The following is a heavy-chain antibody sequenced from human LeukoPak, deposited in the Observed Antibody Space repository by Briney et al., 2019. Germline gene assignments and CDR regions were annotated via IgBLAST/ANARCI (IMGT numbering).Heavy chain of an antibody. V-gene: IGHV4-34*01. J-gene: IGHJ4*02. D-gene: IGHD4-17*01. CDR2: INHSGSA. Sequence: SETLSLTCAGSGVSFSGYYWTWIRQPPGKGLEWIGEINHSGSANYNPPLKSRVTISLDTSKNQFSLNLSSVTAADTAVYYCARGQGTVTTHWGQGTLVTVSS. CDR3: ARGQGTVTTH. CDR1: GVSFSGYY.